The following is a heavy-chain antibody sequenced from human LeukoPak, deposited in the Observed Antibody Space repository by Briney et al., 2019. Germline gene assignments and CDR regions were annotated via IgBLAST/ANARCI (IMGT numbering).Heavy chain of an antibody. J-gene: IGHJ4*02. CDR3: ARSPHILTGENFDF. CDR1: GYTFTGYY. CDR2: INPNSGGT. Sequence: ASVKVSCKASGYTFTGYYMHWVRQAPGQGLEWMGWINPNSGGTNYAQKFQDRVSMTRDTSISTAYMQLSRLKSDDTAVYYCARSPHILTGENFDFWGQGTLLTVSS. D-gene: IGHD3-9*01. V-gene: IGHV1-2*02.